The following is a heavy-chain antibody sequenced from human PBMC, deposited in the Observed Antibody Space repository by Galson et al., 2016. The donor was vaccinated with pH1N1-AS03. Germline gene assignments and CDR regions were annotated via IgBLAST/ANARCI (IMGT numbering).Heavy chain of an antibody. V-gene: IGHV4-4*02. CDR1: GFSFGNYAM. D-gene: IGHD6-25*01. CDR3: ARAGQRHRVGDY. Sequence: SLRLSCAASGFSFGNYAMAWVRQPPGKGLEWIAEIYHNGNSNYNPTLKSRVSISVDKSKNQFSLNLSSVTAADPAVYYCARAGQRHRVGDYWGHGTLVTVSS. CDR2: IYHNGNS. J-gene: IGHJ4*01.